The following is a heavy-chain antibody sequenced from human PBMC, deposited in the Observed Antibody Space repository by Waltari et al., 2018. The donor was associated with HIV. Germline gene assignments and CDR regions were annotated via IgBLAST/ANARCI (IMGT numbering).Heavy chain of an antibody. CDR3: ARAGRDGKLPPDY. Sequence: EVQLVESGGGLVQPGGSLRLSCAASGFTFSSYWTHWVRQAPGKGLVWGSRINSDGSGTSYADSVKGRFTISRDNAKNTLYLQMNSLRAEDTAVYYCARAGRDGKLPPDYWGQGTLVTVSS. CDR1: GFTFSSYW. J-gene: IGHJ4*02. CDR2: INSDGSGT. D-gene: IGHD1-7*01. V-gene: IGHV3-74*01.